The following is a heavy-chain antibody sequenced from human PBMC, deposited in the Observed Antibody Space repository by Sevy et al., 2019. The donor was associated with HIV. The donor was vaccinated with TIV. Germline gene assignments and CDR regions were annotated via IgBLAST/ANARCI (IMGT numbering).Heavy chain of an antibody. J-gene: IGHJ6*02. D-gene: IGHD2-8*01. CDR3: ARDPSCTNGVCYGMDV. Sequence: GGSLRLSCAASGFTFSSYSMNWVRQAPGKGLEWVSYISSSSTIYYADSVKGRFTISRDNAKNSLYLQMNSLRDEDTAVYYCARDPSCTNGVCYGMDVWGQGTTVTVSS. CDR2: ISSSSTI. CDR1: GFTFSSYS. V-gene: IGHV3-48*02.